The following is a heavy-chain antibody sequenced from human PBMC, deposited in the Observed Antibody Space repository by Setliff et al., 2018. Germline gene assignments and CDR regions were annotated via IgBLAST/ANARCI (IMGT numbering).Heavy chain of an antibody. V-gene: IGHV1-8*01. D-gene: IGHD2-21*01. CDR3: ATEKFPGDWGDY. CDR2: MNPKSGNA. J-gene: IGHJ4*02. Sequence: ASVKVSCKASGYTFTSYDINWVRQATGQGLEWVGWMNPKSGNAGYAQKFQGRVTMTTDTSTRTAYMEVTSLRSDDTAVYYCATEKFPGDWGDYWGQGTLVTVSS. CDR1: GYTFTSYD.